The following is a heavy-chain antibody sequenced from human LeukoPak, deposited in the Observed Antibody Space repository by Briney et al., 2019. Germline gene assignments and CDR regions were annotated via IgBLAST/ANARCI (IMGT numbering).Heavy chain of an antibody. Sequence: PGGSLRLSCAASGFTLSTYNMNWVRQAPGKGLEWVSGVGGTDGRTYYAAFVKGRFTIYRDNSKNTLYLQMNSLRAEDTAVYYCAKDGSYYFDYWGQGTLVTVSS. J-gene: IGHJ4*02. CDR3: AKDGSYYFDY. V-gene: IGHV3-23*01. CDR2: VGGTDGRT. CDR1: GFTLSTYN.